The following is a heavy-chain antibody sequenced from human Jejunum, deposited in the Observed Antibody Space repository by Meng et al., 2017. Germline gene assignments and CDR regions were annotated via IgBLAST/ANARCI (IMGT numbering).Heavy chain of an antibody. Sequence: GESLKISCAASGFTFSSYAMSWVRKAPGKGLEWVSAISGSGSSTYYADSVKGRFTISRDNSKNTLYLQMNSLRAEDTAVYYCAKGVNYYYDSSSSYYFDYWGQGTLVTVSS. CDR3: AKGVNYYYDSSSSYYFDY. V-gene: IGHV3-23*01. D-gene: IGHD3-22*01. J-gene: IGHJ4*02. CDR2: ISGSGSST. CDR1: GFTFSSYA.